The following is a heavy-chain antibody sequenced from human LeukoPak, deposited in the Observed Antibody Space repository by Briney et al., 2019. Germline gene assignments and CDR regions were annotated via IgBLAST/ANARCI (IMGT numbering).Heavy chain of an antibody. D-gene: IGHD3-22*01. CDR1: RYTFTGYY. V-gene: IGHV1-2*02. J-gene: IGHJ5*02. CDR3: ARDMDSSGQGVDP. Sequence: ASVKVSCKASRYTFTGYYMHWVRQAPGQGLEWMGWINPNSGGTNYAQKFQGRVTMTRDTSISTAYMELSRLRSDDTAVYYCARDMDSSGQGVDPWGQGTLVTVSS. CDR2: INPNSGGT.